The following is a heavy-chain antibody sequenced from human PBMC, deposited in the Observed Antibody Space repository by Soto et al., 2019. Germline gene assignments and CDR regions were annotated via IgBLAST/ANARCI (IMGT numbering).Heavy chain of an antibody. CDR1: GFTFSSYA. CDR2: ISGSGGST. Sequence: GGSLRLSCAASGFTFSSYAMSWVRQAPGKGLEWVSDISGSGGSTYYADSVKGRFTISRDNSKNTLYLQMNSLRAEDTAVYYCARDLSVSALGFCDYWGPGTLVTVSS. V-gene: IGHV3-23*01. CDR3: ARDLSVSALGFCDY. J-gene: IGHJ4*02. D-gene: IGHD6-19*01.